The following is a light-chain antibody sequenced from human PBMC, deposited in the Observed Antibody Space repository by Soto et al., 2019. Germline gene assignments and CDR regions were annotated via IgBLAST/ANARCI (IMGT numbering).Light chain of an antibody. CDR2: AAS. V-gene: IGKV1-39*01. J-gene: IGKJ2*01. Sequence: DIKMTQSPSSLSASVGDRVTITCRASQSISSYLNWYQQKPGKAPKLLIYAASSLQSGVPSRFSGSGSGTDFTLTISSLQPEDFATYYCQQSYSIPYTFGQATKLEIK. CDR3: QQSYSIPYT. CDR1: QSISSY.